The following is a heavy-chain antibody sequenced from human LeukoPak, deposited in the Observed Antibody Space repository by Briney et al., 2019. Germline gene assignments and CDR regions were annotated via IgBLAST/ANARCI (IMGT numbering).Heavy chain of an antibody. J-gene: IGHJ4*02. V-gene: IGHV4-34*01. Sequence: SETLPLTCAVYGGSFSGYYWSWIRQPPGKGLEWIGEINHSGSTNYNPSLKSRVTISVDTSKNQFSLKLSSVTAADTAVYYCARARYDILTGRNFLFDYWGQGTLVTVSS. D-gene: IGHD3-9*01. CDR3: ARARYDILTGRNFLFDY. CDR2: INHSGST. CDR1: GGSFSGYY.